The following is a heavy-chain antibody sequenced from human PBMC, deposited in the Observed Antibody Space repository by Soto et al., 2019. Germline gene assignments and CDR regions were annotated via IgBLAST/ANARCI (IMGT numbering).Heavy chain of an antibody. D-gene: IGHD6-19*01. V-gene: IGHV1-24*01. CDR2: FDPEDGET. Sequence: ASVKVSCKVSGYTLTELSMHWVRQAPGKGLEWMGGFDPEDGETIYAQKFQGRVTMTEDTSTDTAYMELSSLRSEDTALYYCATDQREVAGTAFDIWGQGTMVTVSS. CDR1: GYTLTELS. J-gene: IGHJ3*02. CDR3: ATDQREVAGTAFDI.